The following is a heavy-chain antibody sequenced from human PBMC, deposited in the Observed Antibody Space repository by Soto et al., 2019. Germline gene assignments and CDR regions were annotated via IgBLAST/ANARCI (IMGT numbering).Heavy chain of an antibody. Sequence: GGSLRLSCSASGFTFSSYDMHWVRQGPGKGLEWVSAIGTAGDTNYAGSVKGRFTVSRENAKNSLYLQMNSLRAGDTAIYFCARAIGPTLFDYWGQGTLVTVSS. CDR3: ARAIGPTLFDY. V-gene: IGHV3-13*04. J-gene: IGHJ4*02. D-gene: IGHD3-22*01. CDR2: IGTAGDT. CDR1: GFTFSSYD.